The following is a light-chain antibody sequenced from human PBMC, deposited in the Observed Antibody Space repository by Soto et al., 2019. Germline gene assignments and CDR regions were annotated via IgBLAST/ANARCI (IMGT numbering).Light chain of an antibody. CDR2: DVS. Sequence: QSALTQPASVSGSPGQSITFSCTGTSSDVGGYNYVSWYQRHPGKAPKLMIYDVSNRPSGVSNRFSGSKSGNTASLTISGLQAEDEADYYCSSYSTINTLVFGGGTKLTVL. CDR1: SSDVGGYNY. J-gene: IGLJ2*01. V-gene: IGLV2-14*01. CDR3: SSYSTINTLV.